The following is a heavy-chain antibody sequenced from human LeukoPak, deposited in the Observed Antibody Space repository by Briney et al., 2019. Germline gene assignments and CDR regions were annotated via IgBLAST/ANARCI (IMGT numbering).Heavy chain of an antibody. D-gene: IGHD3-10*01. CDR1: GGTFSSYT. J-gene: IGHJ4*02. Sequence: SVKVSCKASGGTFSSYTISWVRQAPGQGLEWMGGIIPIFGTANYAQKFQGRVTITADKSTSTAYMELSSLRSEDTAVYYCARKAMYRGVLRDYFDYWGQGTLVTVSS. CDR2: IIPIFGTA. CDR3: ARKAMYRGVLRDYFDY. V-gene: IGHV1-69*06.